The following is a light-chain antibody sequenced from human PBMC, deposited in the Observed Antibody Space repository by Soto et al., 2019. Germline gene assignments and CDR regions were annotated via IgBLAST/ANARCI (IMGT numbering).Light chain of an antibody. CDR1: QGISTY. V-gene: IGKV1-39*01. Sequence: DIQMTQSPPSLSASVGDRLTITCRASQGISTYLNWYRQIPGKAPELLIYAASSLQSGVPSRFSGSGSATDFTLTIGSLQPEDSATYYCQQGFTTPWTFGQGTKVEIK. CDR3: QQGFTTPWT. J-gene: IGKJ1*01. CDR2: AAS.